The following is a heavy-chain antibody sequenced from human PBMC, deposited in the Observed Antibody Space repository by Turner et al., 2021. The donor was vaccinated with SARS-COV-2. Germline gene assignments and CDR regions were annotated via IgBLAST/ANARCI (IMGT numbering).Heavy chain of an antibody. D-gene: IGHD1-1*01. CDR1: GFTFSTYW. J-gene: IGHJ4*02. CDR2: IDTDGSTT. V-gene: IGHV3-74*01. CDR3: GRDLSGRSDY. Sequence: EVQLVESGGGLVQPGGSLRLSCAVSGFTFSTYWMHWVRQAPGKGLVWVSRIDTDGSTTNYADSVKGRFTISRDNAKNTLCLQMNSLRAEDTAVYYCGRDLSGRSDYWGQGTLVTVSS.